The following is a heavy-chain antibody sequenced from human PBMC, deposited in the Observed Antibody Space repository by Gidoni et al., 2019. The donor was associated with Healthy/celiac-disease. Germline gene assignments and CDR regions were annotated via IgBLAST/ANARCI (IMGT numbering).Heavy chain of an antibody. J-gene: IGHJ6*02. V-gene: IGHV1-58*01. D-gene: IGHD2-2*02. Sequence: QMQLVQPGPEVKKPGTSVKVSCKASGFTFTTSAVQWVRQARGQRLEWIGWIVVGSGNTNYAQKFQERVTITRDMSTSTAYMELSSLRSEDTAVYYCAAGYCSSTSCYTYYYYGMDVWGQGTTVTVSS. CDR3: AAGYCSSTSCYTYYYYGMDV. CDR1: GFTFTTSA. CDR2: IVVGSGNT.